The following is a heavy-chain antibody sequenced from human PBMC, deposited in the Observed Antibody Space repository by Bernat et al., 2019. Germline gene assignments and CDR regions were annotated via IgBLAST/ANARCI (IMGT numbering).Heavy chain of an antibody. D-gene: IGHD3-10*01. V-gene: IGHV3-33*01. CDR2: IWYDGSNK. CDR3: ARDHQGFGEIDY. CDR1: GFTFSSYG. J-gene: IGHJ4*02. Sequence: QVQLVESGGGVVQPGRSLRLSCAASGFTFSSYGMHWVRQAPGKGLEWVAVIWYDGSNKDYADSVKGRFTISRDNSKNTLYLQMNGLRAEDTAVYYCARDHQGFGEIDYWGQGTLVTVSS.